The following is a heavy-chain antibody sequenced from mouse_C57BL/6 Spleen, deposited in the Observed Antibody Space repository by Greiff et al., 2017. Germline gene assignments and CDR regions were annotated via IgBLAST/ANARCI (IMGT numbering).Heavy chain of an antibody. D-gene: IGHD1-1*01. CDR3: ARSYGGDAMDY. CDR2: IDPNSGDT. CDR1: GYTFTSYW. V-gene: IGHV1-72*01. J-gene: IGHJ4*01. Sequence: QVQLQQSGAELVKPGASVKLSCKASGYTFTSYWMHWVKQRPGRGLEWIGRIDPNSGDTKYTEKFKGKATLTVDNPSNTAYMQLSSLTSEDSAVYYSARSYGGDAMDYWGQGTSVTVSS.